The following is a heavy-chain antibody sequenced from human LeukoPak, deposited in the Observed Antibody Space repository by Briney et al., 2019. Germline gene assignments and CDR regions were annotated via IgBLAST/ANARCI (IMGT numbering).Heavy chain of an antibody. D-gene: IGHD3-22*01. J-gene: IGHJ3*02. Sequence: SETLSLTCTVSGGSISSYYWSWIRQPPGKGLEWIGYIYYSGSTNYNPSLKSRVTISVDTSTSQFSLKLSSVTAADTAVYYCAREEYYYDSSGYFWASRAFDIWGQGTMVTVSS. CDR1: GGSISSYY. V-gene: IGHV4-59*01. CDR2: IYYSGST. CDR3: AREEYYYDSSGYFWASRAFDI.